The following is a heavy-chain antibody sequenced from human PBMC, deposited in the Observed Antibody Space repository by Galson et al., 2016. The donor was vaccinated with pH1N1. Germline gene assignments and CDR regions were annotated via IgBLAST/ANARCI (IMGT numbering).Heavy chain of an antibody. J-gene: IGHJ5*02. CDR2: ISYDGGNK. Sequence: SLRLSCAASGFTFTNYPMHWVRQAPGKGLEWVAVISYDGGNKFYADSVKGRFTISRDNSKNTLYLQMNSLRAEDTAVYYCARDLCSSTNCYFHNWFDPWGQGTLVTVSS. V-gene: IGHV3-30-3*01. D-gene: IGHD2-2*01. CDR1: GFTFTNYP. CDR3: ARDLCSSTNCYFHNWFDP.